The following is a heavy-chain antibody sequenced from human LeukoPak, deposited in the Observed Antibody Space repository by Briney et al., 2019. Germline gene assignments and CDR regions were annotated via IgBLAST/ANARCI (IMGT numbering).Heavy chain of an antibody. CDR1: GFTFSSYA. CDR3: AKVYCSSTSCSRRDYYYYYMDV. D-gene: IGHD2-2*01. J-gene: IGHJ6*03. V-gene: IGHV3-23*01. Sequence: GGSVRLYCAASGFTFSSYAMSWLRQAPGKGLEGVLAISGSGGSNYYADSVKGRFTISRDNSKNTLYLQMNSLRAEDTAVYYCAKVYCSSTSCSRRDYYYYYMDVWGKGTTVTVSS. CDR2: ISGSGGSN.